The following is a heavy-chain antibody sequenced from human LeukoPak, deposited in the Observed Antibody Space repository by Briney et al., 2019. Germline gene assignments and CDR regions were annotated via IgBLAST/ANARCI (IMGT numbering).Heavy chain of an antibody. D-gene: IGHD6-13*01. J-gene: IGHJ6*02. CDR1: GGSISSSSYY. Sequence: PSETLSLTCTVSGGSISSSSYYWGWIRQPPGKGLEWIGSIYYSGSTYYNPSLKSRVTISVDTSKNQFSLKLSSVTAADTAVYYCARDLTGNGSIAAAGSDPIEYYYYYYGMDVWGQGTTVTVSS. CDR2: IYYSGST. V-gene: IGHV4-39*07. CDR3: ARDLTGNGSIAAAGSDPIEYYYYYYGMDV.